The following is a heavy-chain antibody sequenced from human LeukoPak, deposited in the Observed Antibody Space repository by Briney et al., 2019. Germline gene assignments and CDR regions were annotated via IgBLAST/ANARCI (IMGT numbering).Heavy chain of an antibody. D-gene: IGHD2-15*01. CDR2: INSDGSST. Sequence: GGSLRLSCAASGFTFSCYWMHWVRQAPGKGLVWVSRINSDGSSTSYADSVKGRFTISRDNAKNTLYLQMNSLRAEDTAVYYCARDGYCSGGSCRKHYYYGMDVWGQGTTVTVSS. V-gene: IGHV3-74*01. J-gene: IGHJ6*02. CDR1: GFTFSCYW. CDR3: ARDGYCSGGSCRKHYYYGMDV.